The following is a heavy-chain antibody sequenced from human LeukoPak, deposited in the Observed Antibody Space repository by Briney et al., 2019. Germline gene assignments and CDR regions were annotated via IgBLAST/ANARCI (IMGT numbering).Heavy chain of an antibody. CDR3: TRGGSGSYERRFDY. J-gene: IGHJ4*02. D-gene: IGHD3-10*01. V-gene: IGHV4-61*02. CDR1: GGSISSGSYY. CDR2: IYTSGST. Sequence: PSETLSLTCTVSGGSISSGSYYWSWIRQPAGKGLEWIGRIYTSGSTNYNTSLKSRVTISVDTSKNQFSLKLSSVTAADTAVYYCTRGGSGSYERRFDYWGQGTLVTVSS.